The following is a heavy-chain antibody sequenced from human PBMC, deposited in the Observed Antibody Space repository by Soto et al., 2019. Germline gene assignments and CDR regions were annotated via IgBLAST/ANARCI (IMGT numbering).Heavy chain of an antibody. V-gene: IGHV4-59*01. J-gene: IGHJ4*02. CDR3: ARDSGYGDPFDY. CDR1: GGYISPYY. CDR2: IFYSGNT. Sequence: SETLSLTCTVSGGYISPYYWSWIRQPPGKGLEWIGYIFYSGNTNYNPSLRSRVTISVDTSKNQFSLKLSSVTAADTAVYYCARDSGYGDPFDYWGQGTLVTVSS. D-gene: IGHD4-17*01.